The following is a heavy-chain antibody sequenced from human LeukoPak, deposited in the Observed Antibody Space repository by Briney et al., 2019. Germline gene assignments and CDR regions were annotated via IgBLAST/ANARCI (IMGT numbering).Heavy chain of an antibody. J-gene: IGHJ4*02. CDR3: ARDRSSGWYQYFDY. D-gene: IGHD6-19*01. CDR2: ISSSSSYI. CDR1: GLTFSSYS. V-gene: IGHV3-21*01. Sequence: GGSLRLSCAASGLTFSSYSMNWVRQAPGKGLEWVSSISSSSSYIYYADSVKGRFTISRDNAKNSLYLQMNSLRAEDTAVYYCARDRSSGWYQYFDYWGQGTLVTVSS.